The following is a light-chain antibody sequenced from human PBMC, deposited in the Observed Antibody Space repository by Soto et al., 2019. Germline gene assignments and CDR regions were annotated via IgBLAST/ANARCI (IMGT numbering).Light chain of an antibody. CDR3: QKYGSSPWT. CDR1: QSVSSSY. V-gene: IGKV3-20*01. Sequence: DIVLTQSPGTLSLSPGERATLSCRASQSVSSSYLVWHQQKPGQAPRLLIYAESRRATGIPDRLSGSGSGTDLTLTISRLEPEDFAVYYCQKYGSSPWTCGQGTKVDIK. CDR2: AES. J-gene: IGKJ1*01.